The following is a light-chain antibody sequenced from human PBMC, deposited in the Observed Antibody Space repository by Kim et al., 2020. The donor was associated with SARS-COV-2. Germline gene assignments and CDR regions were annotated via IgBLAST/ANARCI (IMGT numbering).Light chain of an antibody. CDR2: GKN. J-gene: IGLJ1*01. CDR3: NSRDSSGNHHYV. Sequence: SSELTQDPAVSVALGQTVRITCQGDSLRSYYASWYNQKPGQAPVLVIYGKNNRPSGIPDRFSGSSSGNTASLTITGAQAEDEADYYCNSRDSSGNHHYVF. V-gene: IGLV3-19*01. CDR1: SLRSYY.